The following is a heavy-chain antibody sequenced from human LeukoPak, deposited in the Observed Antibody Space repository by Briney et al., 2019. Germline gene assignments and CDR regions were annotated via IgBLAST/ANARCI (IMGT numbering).Heavy chain of an antibody. CDR1: GFTFSSSA. D-gene: IGHD3-3*01. CDR2: ITGSGRGDST. CDR3: AKSGSGYYI. Sequence: GGSLRLSCAASGFTFSSSAMSWVRQAPGKGLEWVSSITGSGRGDSTNYADSVKGRFTISRDNSKSTLYLQMNSLRAEDTAMYYCAKSGSGYYIWGQGTLVTVSS. V-gene: IGHV3-23*01. J-gene: IGHJ4*02.